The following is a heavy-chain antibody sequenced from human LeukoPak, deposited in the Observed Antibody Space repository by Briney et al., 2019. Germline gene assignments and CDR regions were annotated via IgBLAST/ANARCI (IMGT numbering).Heavy chain of an antibody. Sequence: ASVKVSCKASGYTFTAYYIHWVRQAPGQGLEWMGWISPNSGGTDYAQKFQGRVTMTRDTSISTTYVELSSLTSDDTAVYYCAIQPWGSGNNWYFDLWGRGSLVTVSS. J-gene: IGHJ2*01. D-gene: IGHD7-27*01. CDR1: GYTFTAYY. CDR3: AIQPWGSGNNWYFDL. V-gene: IGHV1-2*02. CDR2: ISPNSGGT.